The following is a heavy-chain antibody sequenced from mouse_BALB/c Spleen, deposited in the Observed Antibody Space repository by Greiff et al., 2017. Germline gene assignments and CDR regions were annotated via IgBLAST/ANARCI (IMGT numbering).Heavy chain of an antibody. D-gene: IGHD1-1*01. Sequence: EVHLVESGGGLVQPGGSRKLSCAASGFTFSSFGMHWVRQAPEKGLEWVAYISSGSSTIYYADTVKGRFTISRDNPKNTLFLQMTSLRSEDTAMYYCARGDYGSSSFDYWGQGTTLTVSS. V-gene: IGHV5-17*02. CDR1: GFTFSSFG. CDR2: ISSGSSTI. J-gene: IGHJ2*01. CDR3: ARGDYGSSSFDY.